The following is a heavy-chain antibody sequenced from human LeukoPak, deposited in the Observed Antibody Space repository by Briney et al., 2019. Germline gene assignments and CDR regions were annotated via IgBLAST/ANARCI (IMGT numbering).Heavy chain of an antibody. V-gene: IGHV1-18*01. D-gene: IGHD3-22*01. CDR3: ARVLGSRYYYDSSGYLDY. J-gene: IGHJ4*02. Sequence: GASVKVSCKASGGTFSSYAISWVRQAPGQGLEWMGWISANNGNTNYAQKLQGRVTMTTDTSTSTAYMELRSLRSDDTAVYYCARVLGSRYYYDSSGYLDYWGQGTLVTVSS. CDR1: GGTFSSYA. CDR2: ISANNGNT.